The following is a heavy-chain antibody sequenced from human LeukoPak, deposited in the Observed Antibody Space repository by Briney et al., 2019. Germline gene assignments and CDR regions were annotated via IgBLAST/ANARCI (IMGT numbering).Heavy chain of an antibody. Sequence: PSETLSLTCTVSGGSISSYYWSWIRQPPGKGLEWIGYIYYSGSTNYNPSLKSRVTISVDTSKNQFSLKVSSVTAADTAVYYCARSGYSGYDYGYWGQGTLVTVSS. J-gene: IGHJ4*02. V-gene: IGHV4-59*01. CDR2: IYYSGST. CDR1: GGSISSYY. CDR3: ARSGYSGYDYGY. D-gene: IGHD5-12*01.